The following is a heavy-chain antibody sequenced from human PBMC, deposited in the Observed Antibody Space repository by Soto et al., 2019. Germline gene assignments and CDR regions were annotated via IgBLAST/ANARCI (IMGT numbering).Heavy chain of an antibody. Sequence: SETLSLTCTVSGGSISSYYWSWIRQPPGKGLEWIGYIYYSGSTNYNPSLKSRVTISVDTSKNQFSLKLSSVTAADTAVYYCARSYGDCFDYWGQGTLVTVSS. D-gene: IGHD4-17*01. CDR2: IYYSGST. CDR1: GGSISSYY. J-gene: IGHJ4*02. V-gene: IGHV4-59*08. CDR3: ARSYGDCFDY.